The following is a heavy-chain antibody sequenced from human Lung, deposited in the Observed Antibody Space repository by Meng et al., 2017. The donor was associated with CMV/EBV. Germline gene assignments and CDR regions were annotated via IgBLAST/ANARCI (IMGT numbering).Heavy chain of an antibody. D-gene: IGHD6-19*01. CDR3: ASFPPPGKQWLVTDY. CDR2: IYHSGST. CDR1: GGSISSSNW. V-gene: IGHV4-4*02. Sequence: QVQLQGSGPGLVKPAGTLSLTCAVSGGSISSSNWWSWVRQPPGKGLEWIGEIYHSGSTNYNPSLKSRVTISVDKSKNQFSLKLSSVTAADTAVYYCASFPPPGKQWLVTDYWGQGTLVTVPS. J-gene: IGHJ4*02.